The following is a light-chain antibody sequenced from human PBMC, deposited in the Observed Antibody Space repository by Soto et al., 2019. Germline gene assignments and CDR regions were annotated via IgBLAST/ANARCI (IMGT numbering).Light chain of an antibody. CDR2: INSDGSH. Sequence: QPVLTQSPSASASPGASVKLTCTRSSGHTNYAIAWHQKQPEKGPRFLMKINSDGSHSKGDGVPDRFSGSSSGAERYFTIATLQSEDEADYYCQTWGTGIVAFGGGTKLTVL. J-gene: IGLJ2*01. V-gene: IGLV4-69*01. CDR1: SGHTNYA. CDR3: QTWGTGIVA.